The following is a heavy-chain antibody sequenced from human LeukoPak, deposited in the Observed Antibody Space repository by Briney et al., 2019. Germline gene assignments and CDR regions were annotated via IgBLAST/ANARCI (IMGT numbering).Heavy chain of an antibody. V-gene: IGHV3-30*18. CDR2: ISYDGSNE. CDR3: AKQQLPHDEYFQH. J-gene: IGHJ1*01. CDR1: GFTFSSYA. D-gene: IGHD6-13*01. Sequence: GGSLRLSCAASGFTFSSYAMHWVRQAPGKGPEWVAVISYDGSNEYYAESVKGRFTISRDNSKNTLYLQMNSLRAEDTAVYYCAKQQLPHDEYFQHWGQGTLVTVSS.